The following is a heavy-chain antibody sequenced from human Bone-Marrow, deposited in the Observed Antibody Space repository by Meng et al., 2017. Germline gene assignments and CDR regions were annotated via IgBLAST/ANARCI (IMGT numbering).Heavy chain of an antibody. V-gene: IGHV3-23*01. CDR1: GFTFSSYA. CDR2: NSGDGDST. CDR3: AKEGAYSSGPT. J-gene: IGHJ5*02. Sequence: DVKRLASGGGLVQPGGSLRLSCAASGFTFSSYAMSWVRQAPGKGLEWVSGNSGDGDSTHYADSVKGRFTISRDNSKNTLYMQMNSLRAEETAVYYCAKEGAYSSGPTWGQGTLVTVSS. D-gene: IGHD6-19*01.